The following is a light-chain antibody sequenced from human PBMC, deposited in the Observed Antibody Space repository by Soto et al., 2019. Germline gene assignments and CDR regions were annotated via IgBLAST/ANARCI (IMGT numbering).Light chain of an antibody. V-gene: IGKV1-5*01. J-gene: IGKJ1*01. Sequence: DIQMTQSPSTLSASVGDRVTITCRASQSISSWLAWYQQKPGKAPKLLIYDASSLESGVPSRFSGSGSGTEFTLTISSLQSEDFAVYYCQQYGSSGTFGQGTKVDIK. CDR2: DAS. CDR3: QQYGSSGT. CDR1: QSISSW.